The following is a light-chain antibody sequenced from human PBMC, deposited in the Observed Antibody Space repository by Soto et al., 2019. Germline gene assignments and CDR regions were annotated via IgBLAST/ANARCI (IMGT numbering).Light chain of an antibody. Sequence: EIVLTQSPATLSLSPGERATLSCRASQSVSSYLAWYQQKPGQAPRLLIYDASNRATGIPARFSGSGSVTDFTLTISSLEPEDFAVYYCQQRSNFGQGTRLEIK. J-gene: IGKJ5*01. CDR2: DAS. CDR3: QQRSN. CDR1: QSVSSY. V-gene: IGKV3-11*01.